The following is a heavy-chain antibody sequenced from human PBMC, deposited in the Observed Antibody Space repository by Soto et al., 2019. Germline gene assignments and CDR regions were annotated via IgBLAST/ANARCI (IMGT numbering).Heavy chain of an antibody. CDR2: ISAYNGNT. V-gene: IGHV1-18*04. D-gene: IGHD3-22*01. CDR1: GYTFTSYG. J-gene: IGHJ4*02. Sequence: PGESLKISCKASGYTFTSYGISWVRQAPGQGLEWMGWISAYNGNTNYAQKLQGRVIIERDTSASTAYMELSSLRSEDTAVYYCARGGYFDSSNYLAYWGLGTLVTVSS. CDR3: ARGGYFDSSNYLAY.